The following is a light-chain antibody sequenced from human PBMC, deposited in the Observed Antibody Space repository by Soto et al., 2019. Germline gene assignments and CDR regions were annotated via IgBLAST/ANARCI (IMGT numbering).Light chain of an antibody. CDR1: QTVSSSY. CDR2: GAS. V-gene: IGKV3-20*01. Sequence: EIVLTQSPGTLSLSPGERATLSCRASQTVSSSYLAWYQQRPGQAPGLLIFGASNRATGIPDRFSGSGSGTAFTLTISRLEPEDVAVYYCQQYGSSPYTFGQGTKLEIK. J-gene: IGKJ2*01. CDR3: QQYGSSPYT.